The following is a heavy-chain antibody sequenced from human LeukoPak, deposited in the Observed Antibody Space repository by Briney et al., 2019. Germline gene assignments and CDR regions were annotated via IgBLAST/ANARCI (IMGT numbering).Heavy chain of an antibody. J-gene: IGHJ4*02. Sequence: GASVKVSCKASGYTFTSYAMHWVRQAPGQRLEWMGWINAGNGNTKYSQKFQGRVTITRDTSASTAYMELSSLRSEDTAVYYCASGYCTSTSCHPPFDYWGQGTLVTVSS. CDR1: GYTFTSYA. V-gene: IGHV1-3*01. CDR3: ASGYCTSTSCHPPFDY. D-gene: IGHD2-2*01. CDR2: INAGNGNT.